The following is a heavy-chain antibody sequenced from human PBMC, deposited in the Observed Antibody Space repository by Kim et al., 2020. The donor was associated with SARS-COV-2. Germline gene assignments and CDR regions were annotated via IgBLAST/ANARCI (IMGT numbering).Heavy chain of an antibody. V-gene: IGHV3-53*01. J-gene: IGHJ4*02. CDR2: IYSGGST. Sequence: GGSLRLSCAASGFTVSSNYMSWVRQAPGKGLGWVSVIYSGGSTYYADSVKGRFTISRDNSKNTLYLQMNSLRAEDTAVYYCARESRNYDSSGYYDYWGQGTLVTVSS. CDR3: ARESRNYDSSGYYDY. CDR1: GFTVSSNY. D-gene: IGHD3-22*01.